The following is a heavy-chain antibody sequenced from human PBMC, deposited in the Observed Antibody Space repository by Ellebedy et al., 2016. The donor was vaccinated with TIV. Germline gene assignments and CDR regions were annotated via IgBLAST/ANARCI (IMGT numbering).Heavy chain of an antibody. CDR3: VKDMVPGGGGY. CDR1: GFSFHDYA. V-gene: IGHV3-9*01. CDR2: IFWNSGGT. J-gene: IGHJ4*02. D-gene: IGHD3-16*01. Sequence: SLKISXIASGFSFHDYAMHWVRQTPGKGLERVSGIFWNSGGTGYADSVKGRFTAYRDTAKNSVYLEMNSLRTEDTALYYCVKDMVPGGGGYWGQGTLVTVSS.